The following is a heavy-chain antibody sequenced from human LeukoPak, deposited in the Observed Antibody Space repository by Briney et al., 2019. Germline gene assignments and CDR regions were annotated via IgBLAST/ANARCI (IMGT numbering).Heavy chain of an antibody. D-gene: IGHD5-12*01. CDR3: AKARGSGYAEYYFDY. V-gene: IGHV3-23*01. J-gene: IGHJ4*02. CDR1: GFTFSSYG. CDR2: ISGSGGST. Sequence: GGTLRLSCAASGFTFSSYGMSWVRQAPGKGLEWVSAISGSGGSTYYADSVKGRFTISRDNSKNTLYLQMKSLGAEDTAVYFCAKARGSGYAEYYFDYWGQGTLVTVSS.